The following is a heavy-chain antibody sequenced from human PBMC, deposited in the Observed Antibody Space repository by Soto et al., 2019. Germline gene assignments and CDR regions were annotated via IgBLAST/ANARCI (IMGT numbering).Heavy chain of an antibody. V-gene: IGHV3-7*05. CDR3: ARDVSPGSSSMYLDAFDI. CDR2: INRDGSKK. CDR1: GFTLSAYW. D-gene: IGHD6-13*01. Sequence: EVHLEESGGDLVQPGGSLRLSCAASGFTLSAYWMTWVRQAPGKGLEWVANINRDGSKKSYLDSVRGRFTISRDNVGNSLYLKMDSLRADDTALYYCARDVSPGSSSMYLDAFDIWGQGTRVTVSS. J-gene: IGHJ3*02.